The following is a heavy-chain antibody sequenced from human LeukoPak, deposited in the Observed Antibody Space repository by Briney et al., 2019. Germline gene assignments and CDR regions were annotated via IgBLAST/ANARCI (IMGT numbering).Heavy chain of an antibody. Sequence: GSLRLSCAASGFTFSDYYMSWIRQAPGKGLEWVSYISYSGTTIYYADSVKGRFTISRDNAKNSLYLQMNSLRAEDTAVYYCAKDQGVNFFDYWGQGTLVTVSS. J-gene: IGHJ4*02. CDR3: AKDQGVNFFDY. CDR1: GFTFSDYY. V-gene: IGHV3-11*01. D-gene: IGHD2-8*01. CDR2: ISYSGTTI.